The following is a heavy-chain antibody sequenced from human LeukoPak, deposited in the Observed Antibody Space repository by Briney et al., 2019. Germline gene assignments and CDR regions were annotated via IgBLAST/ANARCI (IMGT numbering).Heavy chain of an antibody. CDR3: ARDPSIAAAFDY. CDR2: IYYSGNI. Sequence: SETLSLTCTVSGGSISSSTYYWGWIRQPPGKGLEWIGSIYYSGNIYYNPSLKSRVTISGDMSKNQFSLKVNSVTAADTAVYYCARDPSIAAAFDYWGQGTLVTVSS. D-gene: IGHD6-13*01. CDR1: GGSISSSTYY. V-gene: IGHV4-39*07. J-gene: IGHJ4*02.